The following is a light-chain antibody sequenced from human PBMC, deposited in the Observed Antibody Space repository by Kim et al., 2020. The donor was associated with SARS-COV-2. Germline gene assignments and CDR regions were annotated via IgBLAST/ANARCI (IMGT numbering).Light chain of an antibody. V-gene: IGKV3-15*01. CDR3: QQYNFWHS. CDR2: DAS. Sequence: EIVMTQSPDTLSVSPGERATLSCRASQSLDDDLAWYQQKPGQASRLLIFDASTRATGVPARFSGSGSGTEFTLTISRLQSEDFAVYYCQQYNFWHSFGQGTKLEI. J-gene: IGKJ2*01. CDR1: QSLDDD.